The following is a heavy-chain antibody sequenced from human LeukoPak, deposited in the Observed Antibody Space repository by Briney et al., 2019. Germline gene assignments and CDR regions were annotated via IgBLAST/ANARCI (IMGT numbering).Heavy chain of an antibody. CDR2: IYYSGST. D-gene: IGHD3-3*01. CDR3: ARHSSPITIFGVVIMVRAFDI. CDR1: GGSISSYY. Sequence: TSETLSLTCTVSGGSISSYYWSWIRQPPGKGLEWIGYIYYSGSTNYNPSLKSRVTISVDTSKNQFSLKLSSVTAADTAVYYCARHSSPITIFGVVIMVRAFDIWGQGTMVTVSS. V-gene: IGHV4-59*01. J-gene: IGHJ3*02.